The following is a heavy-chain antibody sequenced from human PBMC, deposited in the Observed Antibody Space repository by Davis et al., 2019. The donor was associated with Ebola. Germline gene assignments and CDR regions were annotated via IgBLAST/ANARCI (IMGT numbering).Heavy chain of an antibody. CDR2: ISSSSSTI. D-gene: IGHD6-6*01. Sequence: GESLKISCAASGFTFSSYSMNWVRQAPGKGLEWVSYISSSSSTIYYADSVKGRFTISRDNAKNSLYLQMNSLRAEDTAVYYCAREYSSIAALYYYGMDVWGKGTTVTVSS. J-gene: IGHJ6*04. CDR1: GFTFSSYS. V-gene: IGHV3-48*04. CDR3: AREYSSIAALYYYGMDV.